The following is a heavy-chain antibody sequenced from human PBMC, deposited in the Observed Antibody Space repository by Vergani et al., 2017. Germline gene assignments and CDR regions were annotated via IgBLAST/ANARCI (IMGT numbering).Heavy chain of an antibody. V-gene: IGHV3-23*01. D-gene: IGHD2-2*02. CDR3: AKVVCSSTSCYTRGDYFDY. Sequence: EVQLLESGGGLVQPGGSLRLSCAASGFTFSSYAMSWVRQAPGKGLEWVSAISGSGGSTYYADSVKGRFTISRDNSKNTLYLQMNSLRAEDTAVYYCAKVVCSSTSCYTRGDYFDYWGQGTLVTVSS. J-gene: IGHJ4*02. CDR2: ISGSGGST. CDR1: GFTFSSYA.